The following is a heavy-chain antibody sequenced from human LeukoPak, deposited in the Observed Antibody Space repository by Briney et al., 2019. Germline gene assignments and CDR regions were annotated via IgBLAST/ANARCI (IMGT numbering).Heavy chain of an antibody. D-gene: IGHD5-18*01. Sequence: PSETLSLTCTVSGGSISSGSYYWSWIRQPAGKGLEWIGRIYTSGSTNYNPSLKSRVTISVDTSKNQFSLKLSSVTAADTAVYYCARGIQLWNDAFDIWGQGTMVTVSS. CDR1: GGSISSGSYY. V-gene: IGHV4-61*02. CDR3: ARGIQLWNDAFDI. J-gene: IGHJ3*02. CDR2: IYTSGST.